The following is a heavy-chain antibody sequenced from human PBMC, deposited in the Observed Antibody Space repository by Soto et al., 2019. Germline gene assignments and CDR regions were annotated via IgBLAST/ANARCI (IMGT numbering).Heavy chain of an antibody. J-gene: IGHJ4*02. CDR2: IIGSGDST. CDR1: GFTFSTYA. Sequence: EVQLLESGGGLVQPGGSLRLSCAASGFTFSTYAMSWVRQAPGRGLEWVSTIIGSGDSTYYADSVKGRFTISRDNSKNTLYLQMNGLRAEDTAVYYCAKERSSGWNFDSWGQGTLVTVSS. CDR3: AKERSSGWNFDS. D-gene: IGHD6-19*01. V-gene: IGHV3-23*01.